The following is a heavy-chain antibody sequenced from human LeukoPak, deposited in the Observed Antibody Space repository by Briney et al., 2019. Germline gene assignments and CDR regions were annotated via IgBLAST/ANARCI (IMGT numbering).Heavy chain of an antibody. Sequence: GGSLRLSCAASGFTFDDYGMSWVRQAPGKELEWVSGINWNGGSTGYEDSVKGRFTISRDNAKNSLYLQMNSLRAEDTALYYCASEGELAAFDIWGQGTMVTVSS. CDR2: INWNGGST. CDR3: ASEGELAAFDI. J-gene: IGHJ3*02. CDR1: GFTFDDYG. D-gene: IGHD1-26*01. V-gene: IGHV3-20*04.